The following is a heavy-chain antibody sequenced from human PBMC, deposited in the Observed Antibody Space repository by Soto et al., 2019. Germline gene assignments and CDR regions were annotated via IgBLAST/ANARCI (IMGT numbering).Heavy chain of an antibody. CDR2: VSSNGADR. CDR1: GFALSCYA. D-gene: IGHD3-22*01. Sequence: PGGSLRLSCVASGFALSCYAMGWVRQAPGEGLEWVSGVSSNGADRWYADSVRGRFTISRDNSRNTMYLQMNSLRAEDTAIYYCAKDHIYNDGLLHFDYWGQGTLVTVSS. CDR3: AKDHIYNDGLLHFDY. V-gene: IGHV3-23*01. J-gene: IGHJ4*02.